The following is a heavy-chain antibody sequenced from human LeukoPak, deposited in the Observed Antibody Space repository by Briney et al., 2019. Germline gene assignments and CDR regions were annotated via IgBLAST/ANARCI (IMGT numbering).Heavy chain of an antibody. V-gene: IGHV3-20*04. CDR1: GFTFDDYA. Sequence: GGSLGLSCAASGFTFDDYAMSWVRQAPGKGLEWVSGVNWNGGATGYADSVKGRFAISRDNAKNSLHLQMNSLRAEDTGLYYCGKVPSGYVDYWGQGTLVIVSS. J-gene: IGHJ4*02. CDR2: VNWNGGAT. CDR3: GKVPSGYVDY. D-gene: IGHD3-3*01.